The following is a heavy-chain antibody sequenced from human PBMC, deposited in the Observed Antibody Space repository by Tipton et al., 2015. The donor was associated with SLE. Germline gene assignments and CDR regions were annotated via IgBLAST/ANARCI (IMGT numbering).Heavy chain of an antibody. Sequence: TLSLTCIVSGASVSSFCWNWIRQSPGKGLEWIACICNSVSTNYDPSLKSRGTISVDTSKNHLSLELTSVTAADTAVYYCARQRLRLLSPLDAWGQGTTVTVS. CDR2: ICNSVST. CDR1: GASVSSFC. D-gene: IGHD3-10*01. CDR3: ARQRLRLLSPLDA. J-gene: IGHJ6*02. V-gene: IGHV4-59*08.